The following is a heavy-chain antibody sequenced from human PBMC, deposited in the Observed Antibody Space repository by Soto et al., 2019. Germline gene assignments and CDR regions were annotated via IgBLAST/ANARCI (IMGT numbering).Heavy chain of an antibody. CDR1: GGSISSSSYY. CDR2: IYYSGST. J-gene: IGHJ3*02. D-gene: IGHD6-19*01. V-gene: IGHV4-39*01. Sequence: QLQLQESGPGLVKPSETLSLTCTVSGGSISSSSYYWGWIRQPPGKGLEWIGSIYYSGSTYYNPSLKSRVTISEDTSKNQFSLKLSSVTAADTAVYYCARHLFSSGWYLIWGQGTMVTVSS. CDR3: ARHLFSSGWYLI.